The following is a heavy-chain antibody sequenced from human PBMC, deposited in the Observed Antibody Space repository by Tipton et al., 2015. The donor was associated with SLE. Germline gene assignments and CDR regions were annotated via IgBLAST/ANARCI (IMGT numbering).Heavy chain of an antibody. CDR3: ARGRDGYNYGEGVGVFYYGMDV. CDR1: GGTFSSYA. V-gene: IGHV1-69*01. D-gene: IGHD5-24*01. CDR2: IIPIFGTA. J-gene: IGHJ6*02. Sequence: QLVQSGAEVKKPGSSVKVSCKASGGTFSSYAISWGRQAPGQGLEWMGGIIPIFGTANCAQKFQGRVTITAEESTRSAYMGLSSLRSEDPAVYCCARGRDGYNYGEGVGVFYYGMDVWGPGTTVSVSS.